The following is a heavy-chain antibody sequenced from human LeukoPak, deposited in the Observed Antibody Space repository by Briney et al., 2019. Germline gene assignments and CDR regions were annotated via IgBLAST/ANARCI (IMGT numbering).Heavy chain of an antibody. CDR2: INRDGRST. V-gene: IGHV3-74*01. J-gene: IGHJ4*02. CDR1: GFTFSSDW. Sequence: GGSLRLSCAASGFTFSSDWMHWVRQAPGKGLVWVSRINRDGRSTTYADSVKGRFTISRDNAKNTLYLQMNSLRAEDTAVYYCARGEYYFDYWGQGTLVTVSS. CDR3: ARGEYYFDY.